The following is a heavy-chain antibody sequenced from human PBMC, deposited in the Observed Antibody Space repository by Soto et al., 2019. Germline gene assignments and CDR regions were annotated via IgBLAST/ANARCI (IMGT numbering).Heavy chain of an antibody. CDR2: IYTSGST. Sequence: PAETLSLTCTVSGGSISNYYWSWIRQPAGKGLEWIGRIYTSGSTNYNPSLKSRVTMSVDTSKNQFSLKLSSVTAADTAVYYCARDRPYSSSWYGGDNYWFDPWGQGTLVTVSS. CDR1: GGSISNYY. V-gene: IGHV4-4*07. D-gene: IGHD6-13*01. J-gene: IGHJ5*02. CDR3: ARDRPYSSSWYGGDNYWFDP.